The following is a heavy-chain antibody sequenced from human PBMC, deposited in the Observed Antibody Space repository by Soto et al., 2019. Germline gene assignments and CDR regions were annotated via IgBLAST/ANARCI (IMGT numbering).Heavy chain of an antibody. J-gene: IGHJ3*02. D-gene: IGHD2-15*01. V-gene: IGHV5-51*01. Sequence: PGESLKISCKGSGYSFTSYWIGWVRQMPGKGLEWMGIIYPGDSDTRYSPSFQGQVTISADKSISTAYLQWSSLKASDTAMYYCARMSGYCSGGSCSLRAFDIWGQGTMVTVSS. CDR1: GYSFTSYW. CDR3: ARMSGYCSGGSCSLRAFDI. CDR2: IYPGDSDT.